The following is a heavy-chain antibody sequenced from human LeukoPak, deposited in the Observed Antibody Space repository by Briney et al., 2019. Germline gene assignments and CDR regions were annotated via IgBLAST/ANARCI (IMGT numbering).Heavy chain of an antibody. CDR3: ARVRAPGGGDYFDY. Sequence: PSETLSLTCTVSGGSISSSSYSWSWIRQPPGKGLEWIGYIYHSGSTYYNPSLKSRVTISVDRSKNQFSLKLSSVTAADTAVYYCARVRAPGGGDYFDYWGQGTLVTVSS. D-gene: IGHD2-2*01. V-gene: IGHV4-30-2*01. CDR1: GGSISSSSYS. J-gene: IGHJ4*02. CDR2: IYHSGST.